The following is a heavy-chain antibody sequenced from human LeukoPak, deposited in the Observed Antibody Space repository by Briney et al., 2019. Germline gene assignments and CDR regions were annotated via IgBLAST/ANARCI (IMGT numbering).Heavy chain of an antibody. CDR2: IIPIFGTA. V-gene: IGHV1-69*05. Sequence: ASVKVSCKASGGTFSSYAISWVRQAPGQGLEWMRGIIPIFGTANYAQKFQGRVTITTDESTSTAYMELSSLRSEDTAVYYCARSYDFHPFYYFDYWGQGTLVTVSS. J-gene: IGHJ4*02. CDR1: GGTFSSYA. CDR3: ARSYDFHPFYYFDY. D-gene: IGHD3-3*01.